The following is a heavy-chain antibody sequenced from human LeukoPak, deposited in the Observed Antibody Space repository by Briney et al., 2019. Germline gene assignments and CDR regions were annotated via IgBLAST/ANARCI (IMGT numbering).Heavy chain of an antibody. Sequence: GGSLGLSCAASGFTFSSYWMSWVRQAPGKGLEWVANIKQDGSEKYYVDSVKGRFTISRDNAKNSLYLQMNSLRAEDTAVYYCARALYDFWSGIYYYYYGMDVWGQGTLVTVSS. J-gene: IGHJ6*02. CDR2: IKQDGSEK. CDR3: ARALYDFWSGIYYYYYGMDV. D-gene: IGHD3-3*01. CDR1: GFTFSSYW. V-gene: IGHV3-7*03.